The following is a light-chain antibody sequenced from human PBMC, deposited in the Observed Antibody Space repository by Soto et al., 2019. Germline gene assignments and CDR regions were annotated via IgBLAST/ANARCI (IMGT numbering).Light chain of an antibody. CDR1: SSDVGYYNY. V-gene: IGLV2-8*01. Sequence: QSVLTQPPSASGSPGQSVTIACTGTSSDVGYYNYVSWYQQSPGKAPKLLIYDVSKRPSGVPDRFSGSKSGNTASLTVSGLQAEDEGDYYCSSYAGSNYPYVFGTGTTVTVL. CDR3: SSYAGSNYPYV. J-gene: IGLJ1*01. CDR2: DVS.